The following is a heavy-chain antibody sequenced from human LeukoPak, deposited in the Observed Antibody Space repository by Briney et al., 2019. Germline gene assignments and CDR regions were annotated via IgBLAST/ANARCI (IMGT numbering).Heavy chain of an antibody. CDR2: INPSGGNT. D-gene: IGHD6-19*01. CDR3: ARGGSLAAAPHRYYFDY. CDR1: GYTFTSYY. J-gene: IGHJ4*02. V-gene: IGHV1-46*01. Sequence: GASVKVSCKASGYTFTSYYFHWVRQAPGQGLEWMGIINPSGGNTTYAQKFQGRVTMTRDTSTSTVYMELSSLRSEDTALSYCARGGSLAAAPHRYYFDYWGQGTPVTVSS.